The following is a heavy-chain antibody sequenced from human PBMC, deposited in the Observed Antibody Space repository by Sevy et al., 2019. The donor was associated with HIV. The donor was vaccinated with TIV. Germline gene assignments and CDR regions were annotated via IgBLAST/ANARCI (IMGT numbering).Heavy chain of an antibody. D-gene: IGHD2-15*01. Sequence: GGSLRLSCAASGFTIRTYNMNWVRQAPGKGLEWVSSISSSSTYIYYADSVKGRFTISRDNAKNSLYLQMSSLMAGDTAVYYCARDLVIPATTDYFYYGMDVWGQGTTVTVSS. CDR1: GFTIRTYN. CDR3: ARDLVIPATTDYFYYGMDV. V-gene: IGHV3-21*01. J-gene: IGHJ6*02. CDR2: ISSSSTYI.